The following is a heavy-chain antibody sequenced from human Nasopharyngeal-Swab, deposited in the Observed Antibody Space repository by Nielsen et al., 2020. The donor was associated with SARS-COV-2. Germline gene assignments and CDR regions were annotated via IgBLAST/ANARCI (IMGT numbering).Heavy chain of an antibody. J-gene: IGHJ4*02. CDR3: ARAARVVGFGELFR. D-gene: IGHD3-10*01. V-gene: IGHV1-18*01. Sequence: ASVKVSCKASGYTFTSYGISWVRQAPGQGLEWMGWISAYNGNTNYAQKLQGRVTMTTDTSTSTAYMELRSLRSDDTAVYYCARAARVVGFGELFRWGQGTLVTVSS. CDR1: GYTFTSYG. CDR2: ISAYNGNT.